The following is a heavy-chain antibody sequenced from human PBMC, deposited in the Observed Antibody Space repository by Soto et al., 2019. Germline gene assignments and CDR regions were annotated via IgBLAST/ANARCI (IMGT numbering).Heavy chain of an antibody. CDR3: AREKSSSSNLYYYYYGMDV. J-gene: IGHJ6*02. CDR1: GGTFSSYA. CDR2: IIPIFGTA. V-gene: IGHV1-69*13. D-gene: IGHD6-6*01. Sequence: SVKVSCKASGGTFSSYAISWVRQAPAQGLEWMGGIIPIFGTANYAQKFQGRVSITADESTSTAYMELSSLRSEDTAVYYCAREKSSSSNLYYYYYGMDVWGQGTTVNVSS.